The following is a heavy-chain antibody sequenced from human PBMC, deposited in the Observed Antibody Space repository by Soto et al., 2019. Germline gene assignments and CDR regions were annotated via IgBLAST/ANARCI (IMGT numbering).Heavy chain of an antibody. CDR2: ISGSGGST. CDR3: AKDPYCSSTSCYVDY. D-gene: IGHD2-2*01. J-gene: IGHJ4*02. CDR1: GFTFSSYA. Sequence: GGSLRLSCAASGFTFSSYAMSWVRQAPGKGLEWVSAISGSGGSTYYADSVKGRFTISRDNSKNTLYLQMNSLRAEDTAVYYCAKDPYCSSTSCYVDYWGQGTLVTVSS. V-gene: IGHV3-23*01.